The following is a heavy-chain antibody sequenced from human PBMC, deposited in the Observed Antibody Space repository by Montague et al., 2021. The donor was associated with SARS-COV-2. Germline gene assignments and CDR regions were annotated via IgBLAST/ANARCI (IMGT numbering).Heavy chain of an antibody. CDR3: ARVPSVFIDY. D-gene: IGHD2-21*01. Sequence: SETLSLTCTVSGGSISPYFWNWIRQPPGKGLEWIGNIYYTGSTNYNPSLKSRVTISLDTSKTQFSPRLSSVTAADTAVYYCARVPSVFIDYWGQGTPVTVSS. J-gene: IGHJ4*02. V-gene: IGHV4-59*01. CDR1: GGSISPYF. CDR2: IYYTGST.